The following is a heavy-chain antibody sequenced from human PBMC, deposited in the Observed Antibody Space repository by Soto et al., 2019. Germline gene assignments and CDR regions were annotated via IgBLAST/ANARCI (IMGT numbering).Heavy chain of an antibody. V-gene: IGHV1-18*01. CDR3: AREYCSTTSFYGGDY. CDR2: ISTYNDNT. CDR1: GYTFTTYG. Sequence: ASVKVSCKASGYTFTTYGISWVRQAPGQGLEWMGWISTYNDNTKYEQKLQGRVTMTTDTSTSTAYMELRSLRSDDTAIYYCAREYCSTTSFYGGDYWGQGSLVTVSS. D-gene: IGHD2-2*01. J-gene: IGHJ4*02.